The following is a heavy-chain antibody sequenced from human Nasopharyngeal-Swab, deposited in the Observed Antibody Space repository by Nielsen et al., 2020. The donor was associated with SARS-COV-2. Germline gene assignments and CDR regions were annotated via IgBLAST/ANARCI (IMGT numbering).Heavy chain of an antibody. V-gene: IGHV3-9*01. D-gene: IGHD6-19*01. Sequence: SLRLSCAASGFSFDDYAMHWVRQPPGKGLEWVSRISWNSGNKHYADSVKGRFTISRDNAKNSLYLQMNSLRTEDTALYYCAKDLGIAVAGTGHDLWGQGTLVTVSS. CDR3: AKDLGIAVAGTGHDL. CDR1: GFSFDDYA. J-gene: IGHJ5*02. CDR2: ISWNSGNK.